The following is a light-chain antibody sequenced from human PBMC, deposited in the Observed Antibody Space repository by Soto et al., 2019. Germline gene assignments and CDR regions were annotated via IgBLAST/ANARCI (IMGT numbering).Light chain of an antibody. CDR2: AAS. V-gene: IGKV1-39*01. J-gene: IGKJ2*01. CDR1: QSISSY. CDR3: QQSYSTPYT. Sequence: DLPMTQSPSSLSASVGDRVTITCRASQSISSYLNWYQQKPGKAPKLLIYAASSLQSGVPSRFSGSGSGTDFTLTISHLQPEDFATYYCQQSYSTPYTFGQGTKLEIK.